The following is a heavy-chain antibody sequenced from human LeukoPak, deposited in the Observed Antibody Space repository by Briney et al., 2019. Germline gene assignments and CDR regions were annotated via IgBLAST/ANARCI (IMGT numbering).Heavy chain of an antibody. CDR3: AKDGAYYYDSSGYYRPSPRAAFDY. J-gene: IGHJ4*02. V-gene: IGHV3-30*18. Sequence: GGSLRLSCAASGFTFSSYGMHWVRQAPGKGLEWVAVISYDGSNKYYADSVKGRFTISRDNSKNTLYLQMNSLRAEDTAVYYCAKDGAYYYDSSGYYRPSPRAAFDYWGQGTLVTVSS. D-gene: IGHD3-22*01. CDR2: ISYDGSNK. CDR1: GFTFSSYG.